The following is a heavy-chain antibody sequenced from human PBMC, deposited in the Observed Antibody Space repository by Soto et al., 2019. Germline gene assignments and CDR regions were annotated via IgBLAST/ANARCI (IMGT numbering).Heavy chain of an antibody. CDR2: VYYNGST. Sequence: QLQLQESGPGLVKPSETLPLTCAVSGGSISSRGYFWGWIRQPPGKGLEWIGSVYYNGSTYYNPSLKSRVTISVDTSKNQFSLKLSSVTAADTTVYYCAPYDFWSGYYYNWGQGTLVTVSS. CDR1: GGSISSRGYF. J-gene: IGHJ4*02. CDR3: APYDFWSGYYYN. D-gene: IGHD3-3*01. V-gene: IGHV4-39*01.